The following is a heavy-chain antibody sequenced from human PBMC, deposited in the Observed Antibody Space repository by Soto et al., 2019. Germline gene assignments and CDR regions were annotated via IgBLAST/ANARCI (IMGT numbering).Heavy chain of an antibody. J-gene: IGHJ4*02. CDR1: GFTFSDST. Sequence: EVQLVESGGGLVQPGGSLKLSCAASGFTFSDSTVHWVRQASGKGLEWVARIGSKTNNYATTYAASVTGRFTISRDDSEDTAYLQKHSLKTEDTAVYYCCKGSYSLMQFWGQGSLVTVSS. CDR3: CKGSYSLMQF. CDR2: IGSKTNNYAT. V-gene: IGHV3-73*01. D-gene: IGHD5-18*01.